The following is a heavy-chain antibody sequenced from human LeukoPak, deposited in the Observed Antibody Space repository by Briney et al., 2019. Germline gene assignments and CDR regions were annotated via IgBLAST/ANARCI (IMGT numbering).Heavy chain of an antibody. CDR2: INPNSGGP. D-gene: IGHD5-18*01. CDR3: AREYSYAFYFDY. V-gene: IGHV1-2*02. CDR1: GYSFTGYY. Sequence: GASVKVSCKASGYSFTGYYIHWVRQAPGQGLEWMGRINPNSGGPNYAQKFQGRVTMTRDTPITTAYMELSSLTSDDTAVYYCAREYSYAFYFDYWGQGTLVTVPS. J-gene: IGHJ4*02.